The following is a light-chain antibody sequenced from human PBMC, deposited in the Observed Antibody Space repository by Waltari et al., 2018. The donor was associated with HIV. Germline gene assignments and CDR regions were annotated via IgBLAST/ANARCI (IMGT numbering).Light chain of an antibody. Sequence: QSVLTQPHSASGTPGQRVIISCSGSNSNVGSAVVNWYQQLPGPAPKLLIYGDNERPSGVPDRFSGSKSGASASLAISDLQSEDEAEYYCAAWDARLNEYLFGTGTKVTVL. CDR3: AAWDARLNEYL. CDR2: GDN. V-gene: IGLV1-44*01. J-gene: IGLJ1*01. CDR1: NSNVGSAV.